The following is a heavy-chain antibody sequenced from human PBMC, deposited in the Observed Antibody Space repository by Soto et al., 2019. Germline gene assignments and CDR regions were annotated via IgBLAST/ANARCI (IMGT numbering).Heavy chain of an antibody. J-gene: IGHJ6*02. CDR2: INPSGGST. Sequence: QVQLVQSGAEVKKPGASVKVSCKASGYTFTSYYMHWVRQAPGQGLEWMGIINPSGGSTSYAQKFHGRGTMTRDTSTRTVYMELSSLRSEDTAVYYCASDPPYYFYGMDVWGQGTTVTVSS. CDR1: GYTFTSYY. CDR3: ASDPPYYFYGMDV. V-gene: IGHV1-46*01.